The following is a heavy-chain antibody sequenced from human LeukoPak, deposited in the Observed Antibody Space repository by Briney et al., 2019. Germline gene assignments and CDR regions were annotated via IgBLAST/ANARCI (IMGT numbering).Heavy chain of an antibody. CDR2: ISGSGGST. CDR1: GFTFSSYA. D-gene: IGHD2-21*02. V-gene: IGHV3-23*01. J-gene: IGHJ6*02. Sequence: QTGGSLRLSCAASGFTFSSYAMSWVRQAPGKGLEWVSAISGSGGSTYYADSVKGRFTISRDNSKNTLYLQMNSLRAEDTAVYYCAKDPKVVTAIPHYYYYGMDVWGQGTTVTVSS. CDR3: AKDPKVVTAIPHYYYYGMDV.